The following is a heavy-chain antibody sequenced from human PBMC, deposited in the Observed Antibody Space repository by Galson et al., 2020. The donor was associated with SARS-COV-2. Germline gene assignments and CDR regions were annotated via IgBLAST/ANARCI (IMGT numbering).Heavy chain of an antibody. CDR3: ARDQSGSYSFAFDI. J-gene: IGHJ3*02. CDR2: ISYEVSNK. CDR1: GFTFSSYA. Sequence: GGSLRLSCAASGFTFSSYAMHWVRHAPGKGLEWVAVISYEVSNKYYADSVKGRFTIYRDNSKNPLYLQMNSLRAKDTAVYYCARDQSGSYSFAFDIWGQGTMVTVSS. D-gene: IGHD1-26*01. V-gene: IGHV3-30-3*01.